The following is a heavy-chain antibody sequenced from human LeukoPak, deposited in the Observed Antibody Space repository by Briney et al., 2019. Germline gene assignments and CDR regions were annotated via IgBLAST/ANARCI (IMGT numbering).Heavy chain of an antibody. V-gene: IGHV1-18*01. CDR3: ARVGHSSGWYSDYYYYYGMDV. CDR2: ISAYNGNT. D-gene: IGHD6-19*01. J-gene: IGHJ6*02. Sequence: AAVKVSCKASGYTFTSYGISCVRQATGQRLEWMGWISAYNGNTNYAQKLQGRVTMTTDTSTSTAYMELRSLRSDDTAVYYCARVGHSSGWYSDYYYYYGMDVWGQGTTVTVSS. CDR1: GYTFTSYG.